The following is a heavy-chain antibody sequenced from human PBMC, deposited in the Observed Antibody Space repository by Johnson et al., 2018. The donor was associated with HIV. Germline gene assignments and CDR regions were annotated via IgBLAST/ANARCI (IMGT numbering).Heavy chain of an antibody. CDR1: GFTISSKY. D-gene: IGHD2-2*01. J-gene: IGHJ3*01. CDR2: IYIGGST. V-gene: IGHV3-66*02. CDR3: ARGYCTSSSHCDAFDL. Sequence: VQLVESGGGLVQPGGSLRLSCAASGFTISSKYFNWVRQAPGKGLEWVSVIYIGGSTYYADSVKGRFTISRDNSKNTLYLQMNSLRAEDTAVYFCARGYCTSSSHCDAFDLWGQGTMVTVSS.